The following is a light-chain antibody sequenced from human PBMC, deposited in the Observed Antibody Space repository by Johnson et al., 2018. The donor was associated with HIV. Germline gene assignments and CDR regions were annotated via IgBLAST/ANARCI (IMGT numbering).Light chain of an antibody. CDR3: GTWDTSLSAYV. J-gene: IGLJ1*01. Sequence: QSVLTQPPSVSAAPGQKVTISCSGNTSNIGSNSVSWYQQFPGTAPKLLIYDNNKRPSGIPDRFSGSKSGTSATLGITGLQTGDEADYYCGTWDTSLSAYVFGTGTKVTVL. CDR2: DNN. V-gene: IGLV1-51*01. CDR1: TSNIGSNS.